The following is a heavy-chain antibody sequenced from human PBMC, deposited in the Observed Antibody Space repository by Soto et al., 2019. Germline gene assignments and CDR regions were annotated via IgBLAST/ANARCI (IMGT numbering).Heavy chain of an antibody. CDR1: GGSISTYY. CDR3: ARADNYYDTSGYSHFDY. V-gene: IGHV4-59*01. Sequence: SETLSLTCTVSGGSISTYYWSWIRQPPGKGLEWIGYIFYNGSTNYNPSLKSRVTISKDTSKNQFSLKLSSVTAADTAVYYCARADNYYDTSGYSHFDYWGQGTLVTVSS. CDR2: IFYNGST. D-gene: IGHD3-22*01. J-gene: IGHJ4*02.